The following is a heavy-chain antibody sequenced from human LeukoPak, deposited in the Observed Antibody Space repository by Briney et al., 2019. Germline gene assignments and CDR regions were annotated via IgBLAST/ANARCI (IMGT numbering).Heavy chain of an antibody. V-gene: IGHV4-30-4*08. CDR1: GGSISSGDYY. Sequence: PSQTLSLTXTVSGGSISSGDYYWSWIRQPPGKGLEWIGYIYYSGSTYYNPSLKSRVTISVDTSKNQFSLKLSSVTAADTAVYYCARDFRYSSSQSLDYWGQGTLVTVSS. CDR3: ARDFRYSSSQSLDY. J-gene: IGHJ4*02. D-gene: IGHD6-13*01. CDR2: IYYSGST.